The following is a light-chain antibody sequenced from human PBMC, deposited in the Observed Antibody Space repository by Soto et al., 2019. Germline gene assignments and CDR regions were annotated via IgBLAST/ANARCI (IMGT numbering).Light chain of an antibody. CDR3: SSLAGSYNLV. V-gene: IGLV2-11*01. J-gene: IGLJ3*02. CDR2: DVF. CDR1: SSDIGAYNY. Sequence: QSALTQPRSVSGSPGQAVTISCTGTSSDIGAYNYVFWYQQYPGKSPKHIIYDVFKRPSGVPARFSASKSGNTASLTITGLQTEDEADYHCSSLAGSYNLVFGGGTKLTVL.